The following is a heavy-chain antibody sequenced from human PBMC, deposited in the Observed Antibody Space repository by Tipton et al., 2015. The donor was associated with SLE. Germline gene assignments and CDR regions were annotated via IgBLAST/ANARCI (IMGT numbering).Heavy chain of an antibody. CDR1: GGSISSHY. J-gene: IGHJ6*02. Sequence: TLSLTCAVSGGSISSHYWTWIRQTPGKGLEWIGFVYHSGKTEYNPSLKSRVSISVDTSKNQFSLRLKSVTAADSALYYCARSQLGGYFYSLDVWGQGTTVSVSS. V-gene: IGHV4-59*11. CDR3: ARSQLGGYFYSLDV. CDR2: VYHSGKT. D-gene: IGHD1-1*01.